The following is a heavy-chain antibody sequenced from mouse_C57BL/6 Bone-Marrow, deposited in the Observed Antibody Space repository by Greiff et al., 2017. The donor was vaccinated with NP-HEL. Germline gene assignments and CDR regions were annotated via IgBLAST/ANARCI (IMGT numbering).Heavy chain of an antibody. J-gene: IGHJ3*01. CDR1: GFTFSSYA. CDR2: ISDGGSYT. D-gene: IGHD1-1*01. CDR3: ARGGSSPWFAY. Sequence: DVQLVESGGGLVKPGGSLKLSCAASGFTFSSYAMSWVRQTPEKRLEWVATISDGGSYTYYPDNVKGRFTISRDNAKNNLYLQMSHLKSEDTAMYYCARGGSSPWFAYWGQGTLVTVSA. V-gene: IGHV5-4*01.